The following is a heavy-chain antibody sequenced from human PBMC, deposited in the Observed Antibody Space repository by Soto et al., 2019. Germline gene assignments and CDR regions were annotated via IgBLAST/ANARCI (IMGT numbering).Heavy chain of an antibody. J-gene: IGHJ4*02. CDR2: ISYDGSNK. CDR3: ARDRGDYGDYVFDY. D-gene: IGHD4-17*01. V-gene: IGHV3-30-3*01. CDR1: GFTFSSYA. Sequence: QVQLVESGGGVVQPGRSLRLSCAASGFTFSSYAMHWVRQAPGKGLEWVAVISYDGSNKYYADSVKGRFTISRDNSKNTVYLQMNSLRAEDTAVYYCARDRGDYGDYVFDYWGQGTLVTVSS.